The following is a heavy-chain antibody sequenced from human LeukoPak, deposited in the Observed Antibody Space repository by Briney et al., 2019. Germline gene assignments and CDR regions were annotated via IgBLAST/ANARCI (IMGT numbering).Heavy chain of an antibody. V-gene: IGHV1-69*05. CDR3: ALVVVTAMSYDAFDI. Sequence: SVKVSCKASGGTFSSYAISWVRQAPGQGLEWMGRIIPIFGTANYAQKFQGRVTITTDESTSTAYMELSSLRSEDTAVYYCALVVVTAMSYDAFDIWGQGTMVTVSP. J-gene: IGHJ3*02. CDR1: GGTFSSYA. D-gene: IGHD2-21*02. CDR2: IIPIFGTA.